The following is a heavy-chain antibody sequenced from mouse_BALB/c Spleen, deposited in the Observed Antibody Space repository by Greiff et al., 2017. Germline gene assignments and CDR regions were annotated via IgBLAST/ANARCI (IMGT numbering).Heavy chain of an antibody. CDR3: ARRTVVADY. Sequence: VQLKESGPGLVKPSQSLSLTCTVTGYSITSDYAWNWIRQFPGNKLEWMGYISYSGSTSYNPSLKSRISITRDTSKNQFFLQLNSVTTEDTATYYCARRTVVADYWGQGTTLTVSS. J-gene: IGHJ2*01. D-gene: IGHD1-1*01. V-gene: IGHV3-2*02. CDR1: GYSITSDYA. CDR2: ISYSGST.